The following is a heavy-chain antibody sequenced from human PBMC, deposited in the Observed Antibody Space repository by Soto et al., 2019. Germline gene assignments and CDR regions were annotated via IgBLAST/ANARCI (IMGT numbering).Heavy chain of an antibody. CDR2: IIPIFGTA. D-gene: IGHD6-13*01. CDR1: GGTFSSYA. V-gene: IGHV1-69*01. CDR3: ASNGYSSSWSLGVVYFQH. Sequence: QVQLVQSGAEVKKPGSSVKVSCKASGGTFSSYAISWVRQAPGQGLEWMGGIIPIFGTANYAQKFQGRVTITADESTSTAYMELSSLRSEDTAVYYCASNGYSSSWSLGVVYFQHWGQGTLVTVSS. J-gene: IGHJ1*01.